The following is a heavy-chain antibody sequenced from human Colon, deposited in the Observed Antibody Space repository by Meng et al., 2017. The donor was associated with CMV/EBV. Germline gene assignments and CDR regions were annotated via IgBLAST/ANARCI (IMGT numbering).Heavy chain of an antibody. CDR1: GDSIRSHY. D-gene: IGHD1-1*01. CDR2: IYYSGSA. V-gene: IGHV4-59*11. J-gene: IGHJ4*02. Sequence: GSLRLSCTVSGDSIRSHYWSWIRQPPGKGLEWMGYIYYSGSATYSTSLRSRITISVDTSKTQFSLNLRSVTAADTAMYFCARGLGHASNNSHDYWGQGTLVTVSS. CDR3: ARGLGHASNNSHDY.